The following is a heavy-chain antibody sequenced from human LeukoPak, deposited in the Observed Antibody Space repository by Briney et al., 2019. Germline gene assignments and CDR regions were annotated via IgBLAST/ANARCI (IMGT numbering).Heavy chain of an antibody. Sequence: GGSLRLSCAASGFTVSSNYMSWVRQAPGKGLEWVSVIYSGGSTYYADSVKARFTISRDNPKNTVFLQMDSLRAEDTAEYYCSRERGDREFDYWGQGILVTVSS. CDR3: SRERGDREFDY. J-gene: IGHJ4*02. CDR2: IYSGGST. CDR1: GFTVSSNY. V-gene: IGHV3-53*03. D-gene: IGHD5-18*01.